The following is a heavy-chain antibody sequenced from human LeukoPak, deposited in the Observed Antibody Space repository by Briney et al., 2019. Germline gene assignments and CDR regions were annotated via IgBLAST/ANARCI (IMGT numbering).Heavy chain of an antibody. V-gene: IGHV3-30*02. Sequence: GGSLRLSCAASGFTFSSYGMHWVRQAPGKGLEWVAFIRYDGSNKYYADSVKGRFTISRDNSKNTLYLQMNSLRAEDTAVYYCAKDGSSWYMYYYYFMDVWGKGTTVTISS. D-gene: IGHD6-13*01. J-gene: IGHJ6*03. CDR2: IRYDGSNK. CDR3: AKDGSSWYMYYYYFMDV. CDR1: GFTFSSYG.